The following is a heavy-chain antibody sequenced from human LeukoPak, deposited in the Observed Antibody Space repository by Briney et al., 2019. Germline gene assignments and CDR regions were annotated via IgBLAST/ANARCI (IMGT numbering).Heavy chain of an antibody. CDR2: INPNSGGT. D-gene: IGHD3-3*01. V-gene: IGHV1-2*02. Sequence: ASVKVSCKASGYTFTGYYMHWVRQAPGQGLEWMGWINPNSGGTNYAQKFQGRVTMTRDTSISTAYMELSRLRSDDTAVYYCARLPGITIFGVVPFDPWGQGTLVTVFS. J-gene: IGHJ5*02. CDR3: ARLPGITIFGVVPFDP. CDR1: GYTFTGYY.